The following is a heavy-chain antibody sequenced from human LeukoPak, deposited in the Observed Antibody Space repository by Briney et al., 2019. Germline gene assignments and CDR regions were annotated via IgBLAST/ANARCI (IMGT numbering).Heavy chain of an antibody. Sequence: PSETLSLTCTVSGGSISSGSYYWSWIRQPAGKGLEWIGRIYTSGSTNYNPSLKSRVTISVDTSKNQFSLKLSSVTAADTAVYYCARVSVRETDAFDIWGQGTMVTVSS. J-gene: IGHJ3*02. CDR2: IYTSGST. CDR1: GGSISSGSYY. D-gene: IGHD3-10*01. V-gene: IGHV4-61*02. CDR3: ARVSVRETDAFDI.